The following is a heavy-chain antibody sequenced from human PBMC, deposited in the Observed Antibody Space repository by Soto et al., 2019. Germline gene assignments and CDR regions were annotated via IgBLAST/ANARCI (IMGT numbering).Heavy chain of an antibody. CDR2: ISAYNGNT. CDR1: GYTFTSYG. V-gene: IGHV1-18*04. D-gene: IGHD1-26*01. J-gene: IGHJ6*02. CDR3: ARGVIVGAYYYYYGMDV. Sequence: ASVKVSCKXSGYTFTSYGISWVRQAPGQGLEWMGWISAYNGNTNYAQKLQGRVTMTTDTSTSTAYMELRSLRSDDTAVYYCARGVIVGAYYYYYGMDVWGQGTTVTVSS.